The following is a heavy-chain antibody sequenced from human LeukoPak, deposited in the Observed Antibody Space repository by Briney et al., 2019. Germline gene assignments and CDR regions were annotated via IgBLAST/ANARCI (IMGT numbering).Heavy chain of an antibody. Sequence: GGSLRLSCAASGFTFSTHSMKWVRQAPGKGLEWVSYISDSSAMYYADSVRGRFTISRENDKNSLFLQMNSLRAEDTAVYYCARDGGYSGYDADCWGQGTLVTVSS. CDR3: ARDGGYSGYDADC. D-gene: IGHD5-12*01. CDR1: GFTFSTHS. J-gene: IGHJ4*02. V-gene: IGHV3-48*01. CDR2: ISDSSAM.